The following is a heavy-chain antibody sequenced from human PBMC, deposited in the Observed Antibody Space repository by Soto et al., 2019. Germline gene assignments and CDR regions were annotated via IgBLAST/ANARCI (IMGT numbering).Heavy chain of an antibody. J-gene: IGHJ4*02. CDR1: GFTFSNYA. Sequence: PGGSLRLSCEASGFTFSNYAMSWVRQAPGKGLEWVSTISGSGGGKYYADSVKGRFLISRDKSKDTLFLQMNSLRDDDTAVYFCAREISIYAVDWDYWGQGTQVTVSS. CDR2: ISGSGGGK. V-gene: IGHV3-23*01. D-gene: IGHD3-3*01. CDR3: AREISIYAVDWDY.